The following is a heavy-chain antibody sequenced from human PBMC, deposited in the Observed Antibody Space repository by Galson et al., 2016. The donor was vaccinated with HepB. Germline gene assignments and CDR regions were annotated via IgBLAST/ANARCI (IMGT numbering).Heavy chain of an antibody. J-gene: IGHJ4*02. Sequence: TLSLTCNVSGGSISSGSYYWTWIRQPAGKGLEWIGHVHSTGNTAYNPSLKSRVTISLDTSKNQFSLKLNSVTAADTAIYYCARETITIFGVTIWAYFDYWGQGTLVTLSS. CDR2: VHSTGNT. V-gene: IGHV4-61*09. CDR1: GGSISSGSYY. D-gene: IGHD3-3*01. CDR3: ARETITIFGVTIWAYFDY.